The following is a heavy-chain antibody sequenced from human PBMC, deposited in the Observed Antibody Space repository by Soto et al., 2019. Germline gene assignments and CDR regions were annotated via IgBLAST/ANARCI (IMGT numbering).Heavy chain of an antibody. Sequence: QVQLVQSGAEVKKPGSSVKVSCKASGGTFSSYAISWVRQAPGQGLEWMGGIIPIFGTANYAQKFQGRVTITADEATSTAYLELSSLRYEDKAVYYCARAPTRVGATTCYYYGMDVWGQGTTVTVSS. CDR1: GGTFSSYA. J-gene: IGHJ6*02. V-gene: IGHV1-69*01. CDR3: ARAPTRVGATTCYYYGMDV. CDR2: IIPIFGTA. D-gene: IGHD1-26*01.